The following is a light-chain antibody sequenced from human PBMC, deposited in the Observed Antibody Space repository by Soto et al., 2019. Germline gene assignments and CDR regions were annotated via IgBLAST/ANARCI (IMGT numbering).Light chain of an antibody. CDR2: VAS. V-gene: IGKV1-39*01. CDR3: QQSYSTPLT. CDR1: QTISSY. Sequence: IQLTQSPSSLSASVGDRVTITCRASQTISSYLNWYQQKPGQAPKLLIYVASSLQSGVPSRFSGSGSGTDFTLTISSLQPEDFATYYCQQSYSTPLTFGGGTKVDI. J-gene: IGKJ4*01.